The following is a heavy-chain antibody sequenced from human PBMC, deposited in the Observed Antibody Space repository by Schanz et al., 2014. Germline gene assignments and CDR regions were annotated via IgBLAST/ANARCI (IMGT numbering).Heavy chain of an antibody. CDR3: AIHYGDRPL. CDR1: GYSFTTYD. V-gene: IGHV1-8*01. CDR2: MNPTTGNR. D-gene: IGHD4-17*01. Sequence: QVQLVQSGAEVKKPGASVRVSCKASGYSFTTYDVNWVRQATGQGLEWMGWMNPTTGNRGYAQNFQGRVTMTRDTSLKTAYMEMTDLKFKDARLLYCAIHYGDRPLWGQGTLIAVSS. J-gene: IGHJ4*02.